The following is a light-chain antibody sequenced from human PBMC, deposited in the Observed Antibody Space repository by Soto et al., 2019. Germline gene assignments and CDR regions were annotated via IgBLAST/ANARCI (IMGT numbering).Light chain of an antibody. CDR2: EVS. CDR3: TTYADDNIFV. CDR1: SRDVGYYNY. Sequence: ALTQPPSASGPPGQSVTISCTGTSRDVGYYNYVSWYQQHPGKAPRLMIYEVSKRPSGVPERFSGSKSGNTASLTVSGLQAEDEAAYYCTTYADDNIFVFGTGTKVTVL. J-gene: IGLJ1*01. V-gene: IGLV2-8*01.